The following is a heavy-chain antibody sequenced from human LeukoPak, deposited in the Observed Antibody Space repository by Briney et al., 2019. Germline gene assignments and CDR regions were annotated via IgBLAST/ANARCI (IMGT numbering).Heavy chain of an antibody. D-gene: IGHD6-19*01. CDR3: ARQAFNSGWYADY. CDR1: GFTFNNYA. CDR2: ISYDGNNE. V-gene: IGHV3-30*09. Sequence: GGSLRLSCAASGFTFNNYAMHWVRQAPGKGLDWVTVISYDGNNEYYADPVKGRFAISRDNSKNMLYLQMNSLRPEDTAVYYCARQAFNSGWYADYWGQGTLVTVSS. J-gene: IGHJ4*02.